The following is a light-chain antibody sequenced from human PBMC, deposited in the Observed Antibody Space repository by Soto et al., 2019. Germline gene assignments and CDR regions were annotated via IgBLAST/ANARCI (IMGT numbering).Light chain of an antibody. J-gene: IGLJ2*01. CDR3: QAWDSGTSVV. CDR2: QDN. Sequence: SYELTQPPSMSVSPGQTASITCSGDKLGDKYGSWYQQKPGQSPVVVMYQDNKRPSGIPERFSGSNSCNTATLTISGTQAMDEADYYCQAWDSGTSVVFGGGTKVTVL. V-gene: IGLV3-1*01. CDR1: KLGDKY.